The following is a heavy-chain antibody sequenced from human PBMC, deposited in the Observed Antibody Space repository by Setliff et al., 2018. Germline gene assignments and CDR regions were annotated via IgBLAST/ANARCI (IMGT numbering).Heavy chain of an antibody. Sequence: SVKVSCKPSGGTFSSYVISWVREAPGQGLEWMGGIIPMFGTNYAQKFQGIVTITADESTSTAYMELRRLGSEDTAVYYCAGGQPLVRKYYYYMDVWGKGTTVTVSS. J-gene: IGHJ6*03. CDR1: GGTFSSYV. V-gene: IGHV1-69*13. CDR2: IIPMFGT. D-gene: IGHD3-10*01. CDR3: AGGQPLVRKYYYYMDV.